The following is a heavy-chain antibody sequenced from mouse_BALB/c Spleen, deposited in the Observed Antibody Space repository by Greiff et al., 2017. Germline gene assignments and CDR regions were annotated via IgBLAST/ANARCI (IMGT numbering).Heavy chain of an antibody. D-gene: IGHD2-2*01. CDR2: IDPANGNT. Sequence: VQLQQSGAELVKPGASVKLSCTASGFNIKDTYMHWVKQRPEQGLEWIGRIDPANGNTKYDPKFQGKATITADTSSNTAYLQLSSLTSEDTAVYYCASLGDDEEFDYWGQGTTLTVSS. CDR3: ASLGDDEEFDY. V-gene: IGHV14-3*02. CDR1: GFNIKDTY. J-gene: IGHJ2*01.